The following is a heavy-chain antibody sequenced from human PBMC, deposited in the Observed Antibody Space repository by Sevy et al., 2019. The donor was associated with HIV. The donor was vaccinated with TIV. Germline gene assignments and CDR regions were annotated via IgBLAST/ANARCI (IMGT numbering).Heavy chain of an antibody. Sequence: GESLKISCAPSGFSVSTNYMSWVRQAPGKGLEWVSAIYSGGNTYYADSVKGRFTISRDNSKNTVYLQINSLRAEDTAVYYCARETLSGYNLWGQGTLVTVSS. CDR1: GFSVSTNY. V-gene: IGHV3-53*01. CDR2: IYSGGNT. D-gene: IGHD5-12*01. CDR3: ARETLSGYNL. J-gene: IGHJ4*02.